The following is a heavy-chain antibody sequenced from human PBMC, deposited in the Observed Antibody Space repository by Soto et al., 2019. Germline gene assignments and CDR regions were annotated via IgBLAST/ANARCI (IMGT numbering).Heavy chain of an antibody. CDR2: IRASDNSI. D-gene: IGHD1-1*01. CDR3: ASSGWGASGTPYLDF. CDR1: GVTFKTSE. V-gene: IGHV3-48*03. J-gene: IGHJ4*02. Sequence: GGSLRLSCSASGVTFKTSEVHWVRQAPGKGLEWLSFIRASDNSIYYADSVEGRFTISGDNAKNSVSLQMNSLTVEDTAIYYCASSGWGASGTPYLDFWGKGTLVTV.